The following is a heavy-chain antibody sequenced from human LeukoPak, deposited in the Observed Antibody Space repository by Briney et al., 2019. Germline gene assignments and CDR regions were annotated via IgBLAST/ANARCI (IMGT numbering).Heavy chain of an antibody. CDR1: GFTFSSYE. Sequence: GGSLRLSCAASGFTFSSYEMNWVRQAPGKGLEWVSYISTRGDTVYYADSVKGRFTISRDNAQNTQYLQMKSLRAEDRAVYYCARDVEAAASHLDYWGQGTLVTVSS. CDR2: ISTRGDTV. D-gene: IGHD2-15*01. CDR3: ARDVEAAASHLDY. V-gene: IGHV3-48*03. J-gene: IGHJ4*02.